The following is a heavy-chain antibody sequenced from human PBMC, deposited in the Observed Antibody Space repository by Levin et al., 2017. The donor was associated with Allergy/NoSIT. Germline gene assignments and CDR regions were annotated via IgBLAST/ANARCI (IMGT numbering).Heavy chain of an antibody. CDR1: GFTFSSSA. CDR3: ARDNYSGTSRAYSYYLGMDV. CDR2: ISYDGSNK. Sequence: LSLTCAASGFTFSSSAMHWVRQAPGKGLEWVAVISYDGSNKYYADSVKGRFTISRDNSKNTLYLQMNSLRAEDTAVYYCARDNYSGTSRAYSYYLGMDVWGQGTTVTVSS. D-gene: IGHD1-26*01. J-gene: IGHJ6*02. V-gene: IGHV3-30-3*01.